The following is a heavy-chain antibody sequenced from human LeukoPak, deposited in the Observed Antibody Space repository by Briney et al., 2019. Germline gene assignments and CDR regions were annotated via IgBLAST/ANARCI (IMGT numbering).Heavy chain of an antibody. Sequence: SETLSLTCTVSGGSISSSSYYWGWIRQPPGKGLEWIGSIYYSGSTYYNPSLKSRVTISVDTSKNQFSLKLSSVTAADTAVSYCASASWYSTDPFDLWGRGTLVTVSS. CDR3: ASASWYSTDPFDL. D-gene: IGHD6-13*01. CDR1: GGSISSSSYY. J-gene: IGHJ2*01. V-gene: IGHV4-39*07. CDR2: IYYSGST.